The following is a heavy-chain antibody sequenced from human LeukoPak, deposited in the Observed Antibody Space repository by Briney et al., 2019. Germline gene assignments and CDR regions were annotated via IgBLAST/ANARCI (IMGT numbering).Heavy chain of an antibody. CDR1: GFTFSSYW. CDR3: AKGVGCSGGTCYSGHGMDV. V-gene: IGHV3-74*01. D-gene: IGHD2-15*01. Sequence: GGSLRLSCAASGFTFSSYWMHWVRQAPGKGLVWVSRINSDGSSTSYADSVKGRFTISRGNAKNTLYLQMNSLRAEDTAVYYCAKGVGCSGGTCYSGHGMDVWGQGTTVTVSS. J-gene: IGHJ6*02. CDR2: INSDGSST.